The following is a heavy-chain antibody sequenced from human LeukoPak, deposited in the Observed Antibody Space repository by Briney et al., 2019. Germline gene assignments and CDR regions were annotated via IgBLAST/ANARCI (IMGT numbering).Heavy chain of an antibody. CDR2: ISSSGNTV. CDR1: GFTFSSYS. D-gene: IGHD6-19*01. Sequence: GGSLRLSCAASGFTFSSYSMNWVRQAPGKGLEWVSYISSSGNTVYYADSVKGRFTISRDNAKNSLFLQMNTLRAEDTAVYYCARGAVAGLWYFDLWGRGTLVTVSS. CDR3: ARGAVAGLWYFDL. V-gene: IGHV3-48*04. J-gene: IGHJ2*01.